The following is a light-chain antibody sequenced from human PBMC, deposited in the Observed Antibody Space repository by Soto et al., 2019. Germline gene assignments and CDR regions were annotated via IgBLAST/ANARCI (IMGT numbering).Light chain of an antibody. CDR3: QQYGSSPGT. J-gene: IGKJ2*01. CDR2: GAS. V-gene: IGKV3-20*01. CDR1: QNVKNNY. Sequence: DIVLTQSPGTLSLSPGERATLSCWASQNVKNNYLAWYQQKPGQAPRLLIRGASSRAAGLPDRFSGSGSGTAFTLTISRLEPEDFAVYYCQQYGSSPGTFGQGTKLEIK.